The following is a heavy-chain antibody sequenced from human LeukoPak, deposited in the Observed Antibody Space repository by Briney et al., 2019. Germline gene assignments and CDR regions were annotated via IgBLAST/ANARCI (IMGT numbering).Heavy chain of an antibody. CDR3: ARMPVPVRYFDWPPPRYYYYYYMDV. V-gene: IGHV1-18*01. Sequence: GASVKVSCKASGYTFTSYGISWVRQAPGQGLEWMGWISAYNGNTNYAQKLQGRVTMTTDTSTSTAYMELRSLRSDDTAVYYCARMPVPVRYFDWPPPRYYYYYYMDVWGKGTTVTVSS. J-gene: IGHJ6*03. D-gene: IGHD3-9*01. CDR2: ISAYNGNT. CDR1: GYTFTSYG.